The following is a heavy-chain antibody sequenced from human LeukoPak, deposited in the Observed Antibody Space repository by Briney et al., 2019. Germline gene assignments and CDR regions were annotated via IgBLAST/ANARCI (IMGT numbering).Heavy chain of an antibody. CDR3: ARGGLRYFDWLQNDAFDI. CDR2: ISSSSSYI. V-gene: IGHV3-21*01. CDR1: GFTFSSYS. D-gene: IGHD3-9*01. J-gene: IGHJ3*02. Sequence: GGSLRLSCAASGFTFSSYSMNWVRQAPGKGLEWVSSISSSSSYIYYADSVKGRFTISRDNAKNSLYLQMNSPRAEDTAVYYCARGGLRYFDWLQNDAFDIWGQGTMVTVSS.